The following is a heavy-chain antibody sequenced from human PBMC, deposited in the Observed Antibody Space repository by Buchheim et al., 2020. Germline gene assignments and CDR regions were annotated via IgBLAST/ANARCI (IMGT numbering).Heavy chain of an antibody. CDR2: VWFDGSKK. CDR3: ARDRGSRYQYDSSGYYSFAFDI. J-gene: IGHJ3*02. D-gene: IGHD3-22*01. V-gene: IGHV3-33*01. CDR1: GFIFSNYG. Sequence: QVQLVESGGGVVQPGRSLRLSCAASGFIFSNYGMHWVRQAPGKGLEWVAVVWFDGSKKYYADSVKGRFTISRDNSKNILDLQMNSLRVGDTAMYYCARDRGSRYQYDSSGYYSFAFDIWGQGT.